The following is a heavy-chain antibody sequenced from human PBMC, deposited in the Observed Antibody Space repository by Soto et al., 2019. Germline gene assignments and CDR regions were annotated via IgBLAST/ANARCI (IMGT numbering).Heavy chain of an antibody. CDR3: ASGSSQLVSYYYYYGMDV. Sequence: GASVKVSCKASGGTFSSYAISWVRQAPGQGLEWMGGIIPIFGTANYAQKFQGRVTITADESTSTAYMELSSLRSDDTAVYYCASGSSQLVSYYYYYGMDVWGQGTTVTVSS. V-gene: IGHV1-69*13. J-gene: IGHJ6*02. CDR1: GGTFSSYA. D-gene: IGHD6-13*01. CDR2: IIPIFGTA.